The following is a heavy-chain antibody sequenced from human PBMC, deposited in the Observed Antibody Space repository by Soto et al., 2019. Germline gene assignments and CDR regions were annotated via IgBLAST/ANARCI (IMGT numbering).Heavy chain of an antibody. CDR3: ASRIYCSGGSCYSDYYYYMDV. V-gene: IGHV3-66*01. Sequence: EVQLVESGGGLAQPGGSLRLSCAASGFTVSSNYMSWVRQAPGKGLEWVSVIYSGGSTYYADSVKGRFTISRDNSKNTLYLQMNSLRAEDTAVYYCASRIYCSGGSCYSDYYYYMDVWGKGTTVTVSS. D-gene: IGHD2-15*01. CDR1: GFTVSSNY. CDR2: IYSGGST. J-gene: IGHJ6*03.